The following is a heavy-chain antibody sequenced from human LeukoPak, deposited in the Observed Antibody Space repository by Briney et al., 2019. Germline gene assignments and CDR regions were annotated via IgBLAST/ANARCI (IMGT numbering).Heavy chain of an antibody. CDR2: IYYSGST. V-gene: IGHV4-59*01. D-gene: IGHD3-10*01. Sequence: SETLFLTCIVSGGSISSYYWSWIRQPPGKGLEWIGYIYYSGSTNYNPSLKSRVTISVDTSKNQFSLKLSSVTAADTAVYYCAREGGSYHGSGSVGAFDIWGQGTMVTVSS. CDR1: GGSISSYY. CDR3: AREGGSYHGSGSVGAFDI. J-gene: IGHJ3*02.